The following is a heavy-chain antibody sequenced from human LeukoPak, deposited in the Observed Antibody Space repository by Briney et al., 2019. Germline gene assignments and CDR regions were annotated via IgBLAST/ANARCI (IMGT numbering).Heavy chain of an antibody. CDR1: GYTFTSYG. J-gene: IGHJ3*02. D-gene: IGHD3-22*01. CDR2: INPNSGGT. CDR3: ARDTLYDSSGGRAFDI. Sequence: GSSVKVSCKASGYTFTSYGISWVRQAPGQGLEWMGWINPNSGGTNYAQKFQGRVTMTRDTSISTAYMELSRLRSDDTAVYYCARDTLYDSSGGRAFDIWGQGTMVTVSS. V-gene: IGHV1-2*02.